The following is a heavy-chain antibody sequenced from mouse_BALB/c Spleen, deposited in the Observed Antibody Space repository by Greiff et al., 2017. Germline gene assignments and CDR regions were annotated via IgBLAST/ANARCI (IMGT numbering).Heavy chain of an antibody. CDR2: IDPANGNT. CDR1: GFNIKDTY. CDR3: ASPRWGY. J-gene: IGHJ2*01. D-gene: IGHD4-1*01. Sequence: VQLKESGAELVKPGASVKLSCTASGFNIKDTYKHWVKQRPEQGLEWIGRIDPANGNTKYDPKFQGKATITADTSSNTAYLQLSSLTSEDTAVYYCASPRWGYWGQGTTLTVSS. V-gene: IGHV14-3*02.